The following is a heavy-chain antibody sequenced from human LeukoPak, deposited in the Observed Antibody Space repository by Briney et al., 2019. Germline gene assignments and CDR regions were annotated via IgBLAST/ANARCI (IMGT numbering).Heavy chain of an antibody. J-gene: IGHJ4*02. CDR3: ARGSYGDYKRMDDQGY. D-gene: IGHD4-17*01. Sequence: ASVRVSCKASGYTFITYYMHWVRPAPGQGLEWMGIVNPTSGSTSYAQKFQGRVTMSRDTSTSTVHMELSSLRSEDTAVYYCARGSYGDYKRMDDQGYWGQGTLVTVSS. CDR2: VNPTSGST. V-gene: IGHV1-46*01. CDR1: GYTFITYY.